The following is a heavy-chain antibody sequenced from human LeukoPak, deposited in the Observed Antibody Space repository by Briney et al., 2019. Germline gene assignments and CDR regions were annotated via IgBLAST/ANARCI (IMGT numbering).Heavy chain of an antibody. CDR1: GGSISSSSYY. V-gene: IGHV4-39*07. D-gene: IGHD6-19*01. CDR2: IYYSGST. J-gene: IGHJ4*02. Sequence: KASETLSLTCTVSGGSISSSSYYWGWIRQPPGKGLEWIGSIYYSGSTYYNPSLKSRVTISVDTSKNQFSLKLSSVTAADTAVYYCASKLPGYSSGLDYWGQGTLVTVSS. CDR3: ASKLPGYSSGLDY.